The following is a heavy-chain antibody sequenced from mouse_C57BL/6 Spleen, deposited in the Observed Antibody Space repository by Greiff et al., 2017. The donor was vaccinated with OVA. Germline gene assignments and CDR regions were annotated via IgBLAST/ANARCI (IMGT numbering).Heavy chain of an antibody. CDR3: TRAPVFITADVWFAY. CDR1: GFTFSSYA. V-gene: IGHV5-9-1*02. Sequence: EVMLVESGAGLVKPGGSLKLSCAASGFTFSSYAMSWVRQTQEKRLEWVAYISSGGDYLYYADTVKGRFTISRDNDRNTLYLQMSSLKSEDTAMYYCTRAPVFITADVWFAYWGQGTLVTVSA. J-gene: IGHJ3*01. CDR2: ISSGGDYL. D-gene: IGHD1-1*01.